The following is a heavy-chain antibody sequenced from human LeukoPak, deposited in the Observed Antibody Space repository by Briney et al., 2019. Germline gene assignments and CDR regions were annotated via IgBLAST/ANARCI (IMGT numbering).Heavy chain of an antibody. V-gene: IGHV4-39*01. Sequence: SETLSLTCTVSGGSISSSTYYWGWIRQPPGKGLEWIGSIYYSGSTYYNPSLKSRVTISVDTSKNQSSLKLSSVTAADTAVYYCARHGGSSGFDAFDIWGQGTMVTVSS. CDR3: ARHGGSSGFDAFDI. CDR1: GGSISSSTYY. CDR2: IYYSGST. J-gene: IGHJ3*02. D-gene: IGHD5-18*01.